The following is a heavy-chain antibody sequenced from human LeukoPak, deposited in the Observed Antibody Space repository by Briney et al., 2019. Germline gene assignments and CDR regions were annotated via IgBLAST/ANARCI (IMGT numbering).Heavy chain of an antibody. CDR3: AIPHTYYYDSSTPFDY. J-gene: IGHJ4*02. CDR1: GYNFTGYY. Sequence: ASVKVSCKASGYNFTGYYMHWVRQAPGRGLEWMGWINPNSGGTNYAQKFQGRVTMTRDTSISTAYMDLSGLRSDDTAVYYCAIPHTYYYDSSTPFDYWGQGTLVTVSS. D-gene: IGHD3-22*01. CDR2: INPNSGGT. V-gene: IGHV1-2*02.